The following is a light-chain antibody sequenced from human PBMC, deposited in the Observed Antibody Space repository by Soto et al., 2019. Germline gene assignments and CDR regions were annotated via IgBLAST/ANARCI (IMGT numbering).Light chain of an antibody. J-gene: IGLJ1*01. V-gene: IGLV1-44*01. Sequence: QSVLTQPPSASGTPGQRVTISCSGSSYNIGSTTVNWYQQLPGTAPKLLIYSNNQRPSGVPDRFSGSKSGTSASLAIGGLQSEDEADYYCAAWDDSLNGYVFGTGTKVTVL. CDR3: AAWDDSLNGYV. CDR1: SYNIGSTT. CDR2: SNN.